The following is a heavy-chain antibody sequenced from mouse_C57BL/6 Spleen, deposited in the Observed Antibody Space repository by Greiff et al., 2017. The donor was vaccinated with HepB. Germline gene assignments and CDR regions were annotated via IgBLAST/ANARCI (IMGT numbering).Heavy chain of an antibody. Sequence: QVQLQQSGAELMKPGASVKLSCKATGYTFPGYWIEWVKQRPGHGLEWIGEILPGSGSTNYNEKFKGKATFSADTSSNTAYMQLSSLTTEDSAIYYFARGTTVVATDYFDYWGQGTTLTVSS. CDR2: ILPGSGST. J-gene: IGHJ2*01. D-gene: IGHD1-1*01. V-gene: IGHV1-9*01. CDR1: GYTFPGYW. CDR3: ARGTTVVATDYFDY.